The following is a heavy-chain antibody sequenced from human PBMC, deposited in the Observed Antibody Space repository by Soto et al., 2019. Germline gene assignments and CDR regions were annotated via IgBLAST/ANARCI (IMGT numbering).Heavy chain of an antibody. D-gene: IGHD2-2*01. CDR3: AKDQKLVGSCSSTSCYDDYGMDV. V-gene: IGHV3-30*18. CDR1: GFTFSSYG. CDR2: ISYDGSNK. J-gene: IGHJ6*02. Sequence: PGGSLRLSCAASGFTFSSYGMHWVRQAPGKGLEWVAVISYDGSNKYYADSVKGRFTISRDNSKNTLYLQMNSLRAEDTAVYYCAKDQKLVGSCSSTSCYDDYGMDVWGQGTTVTVSS.